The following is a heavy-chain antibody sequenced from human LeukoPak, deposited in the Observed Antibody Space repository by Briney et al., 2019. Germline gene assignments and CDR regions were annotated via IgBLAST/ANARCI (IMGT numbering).Heavy chain of an antibody. Sequence: GESPKISCDGSGYSFTRNWIGWVRQMRGKGLEWMGMIYPGDSDSRYSPSFQGQVTISADKSISTAYLQWSSLKASDTAMYYCARRRGGNTGGFYFDYWGQGSLVTVSS. CDR2: IYPGDSDS. CDR1: GYSFTRNW. D-gene: IGHD3-16*01. J-gene: IGHJ4*02. CDR3: ARRRGGNTGGFYFDY. V-gene: IGHV5-51*01.